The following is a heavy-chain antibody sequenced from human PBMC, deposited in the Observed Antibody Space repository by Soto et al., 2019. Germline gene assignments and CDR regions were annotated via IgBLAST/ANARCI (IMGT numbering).Heavy chain of an antibody. V-gene: IGHV1-46*01. CDR2: INPSGGST. CDR1: GYTFTSYY. Sequence: QVQLVQSGAEVKKPGASVKVSCKASGYTFTSYYMHWVRQAPGQGLEWMGIINPSGGSTSYAQKFQGRVNMTMDTSTSTVYMELSSLRSEDTAVYYCAKGEDGYNFGGYWGQGTLVTVSS. J-gene: IGHJ4*02. D-gene: IGHD5-12*01. CDR3: AKGEDGYNFGGY.